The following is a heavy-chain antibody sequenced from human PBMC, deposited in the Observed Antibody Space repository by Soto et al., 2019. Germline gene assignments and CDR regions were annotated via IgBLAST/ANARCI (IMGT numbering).Heavy chain of an antibody. D-gene: IGHD5-12*01. V-gene: IGHV1-2*02. J-gene: IGHJ5*02. CDR2: INPNSGGT. CDR1: GYTFTGYY. CDR3: ALHSGYDQKDRP. Sequence: RASVKVSCKASGYTFTGYYMHWVRQAPGQGLEWMGWINPNSGGTNYAQKFQGRVTMTRDTSISTAYMELSRLRSDDTAVYYCALHSGYDQKDRPWGQGTLVTVSS.